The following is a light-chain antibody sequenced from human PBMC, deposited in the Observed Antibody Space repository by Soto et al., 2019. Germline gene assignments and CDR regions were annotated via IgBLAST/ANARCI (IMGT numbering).Light chain of an antibody. CDR3: QQYDASPLT. Sequence: EIVLTQSPGTLSLSPGERATLSCRASQTLSTNSLAWYQQRLGQTPRLLIYAASTRDTDIPDRFNGSGSGTDFALTISRLEPEDFALYYCQQYDASPLTFCPGTKVDVK. V-gene: IGKV3-20*01. CDR2: AAS. CDR1: QTLSTNS. J-gene: IGKJ3*01.